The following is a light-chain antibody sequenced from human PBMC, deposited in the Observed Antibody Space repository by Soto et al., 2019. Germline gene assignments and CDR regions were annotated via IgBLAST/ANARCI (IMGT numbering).Light chain of an antibody. CDR2: DVS. Sequence: QSALTQPRSVSGSPGQSVTISCTGTSSDVGAYNYVSWYQQRPGEDPKLITYDVSKRPSGVPDRFSGSKSGNMASLTISGLQAEDEADYYCSSYAGILIFGGGTQLTVL. V-gene: IGLV2-11*01. CDR3: SSYAGILI. CDR1: SSDVGAYNY. J-gene: IGLJ2*01.